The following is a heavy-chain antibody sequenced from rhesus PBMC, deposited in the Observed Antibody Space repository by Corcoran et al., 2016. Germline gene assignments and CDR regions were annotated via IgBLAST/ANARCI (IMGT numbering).Heavy chain of an antibody. D-gene: IGHD2-21*01. V-gene: IGHV3-136*01. Sequence: EVQLVESGGGLVQPGGSLRLSCAASGFTFSGYDMNWVRQAPGKGLEWVSYICYTGKTIYSSDSVKVRFTISRDNAKHSLFLQMSSLRAEDTAVYYCTRETSGFEFWGQGALVTVSS. CDR1: GFTFSGYD. CDR2: ICYTGKTI. J-gene: IGHJ1*01. CDR3: TRETSGFEF.